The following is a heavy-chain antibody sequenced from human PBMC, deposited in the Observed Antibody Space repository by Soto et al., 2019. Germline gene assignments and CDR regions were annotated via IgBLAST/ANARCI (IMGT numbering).Heavy chain of an antibody. J-gene: IGHJ6*02. Sequence: ASVKVSCKASGYTFINHGISWVRQAPGQGLEWMGWVSGSNGKTKYAQKFQGRVTMTTETSTSTAYMELRNLRSDDTAVYYCAAESLYDILTGYYMGFYGMDVWGQGTTVTVSS. CDR2: VSGSNGKT. V-gene: IGHV1-18*04. CDR1: GYTFINHG. CDR3: AAESLYDILTGYYMGFYGMDV. D-gene: IGHD3-9*01.